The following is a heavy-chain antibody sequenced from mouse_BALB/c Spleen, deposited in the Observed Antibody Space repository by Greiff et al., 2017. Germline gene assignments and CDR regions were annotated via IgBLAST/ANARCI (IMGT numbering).Heavy chain of an antibody. Sequence: EVKVVESGGGLVQPGGSLKLSCAASGFTFSSYTMSWVRQTPEKRLEWVAYISNGGGSTYYPDTVKGRFTISRDNAKNTLYLQMSSLKSEDTAMYYCARHGPSWYFDVWGAGTTVTVSS. J-gene: IGHJ1*01. V-gene: IGHV5-12-2*01. CDR2: ISNGGGST. CDR3: ARHGPSWYFDV. CDR1: GFTFSSYT.